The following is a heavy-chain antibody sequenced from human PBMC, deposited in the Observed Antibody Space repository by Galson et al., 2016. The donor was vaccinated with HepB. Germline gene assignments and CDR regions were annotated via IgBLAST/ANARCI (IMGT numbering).Heavy chain of an antibody. J-gene: IGHJ4*02. Sequence: SLRLSCAASGFSFTNYWMSWLRQAPGKGLEWVANIKQDGSDKGYVDSVKGRFTISRDNAKKSLFLQMDSLRVEDTAVFYCAREGWGGFDYWGQGILVTVSS. CDR1: GFSFTNYW. D-gene: IGHD3-16*01. CDR3: AREGWGGFDY. V-gene: IGHV3-7*01. CDR2: IKQDGSDK.